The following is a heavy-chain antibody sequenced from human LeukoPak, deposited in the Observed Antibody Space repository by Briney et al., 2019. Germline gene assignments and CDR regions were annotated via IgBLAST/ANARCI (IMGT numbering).Heavy chain of an antibody. CDR2: IRGGGTVT. CDR1: GFVFIEWS. V-gene: IGHV3-48*01. J-gene: IGHJ4*02. Sequence: GGSLRLSCTASGFVFIEWSMNRVRQVPCKQLEWISYIRGGGTVTYYRDSVKGRFTISRDDATSSLFLQMNSLRAEDTAVYYCARGSGAVGAALHHWGQGTLVTVSS. CDR3: ARGSGAVGAALHH. D-gene: IGHD1-26*01.